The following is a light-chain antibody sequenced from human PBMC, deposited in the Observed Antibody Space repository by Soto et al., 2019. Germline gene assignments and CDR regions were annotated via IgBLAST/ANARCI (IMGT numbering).Light chain of an antibody. CDR1: QRISYW. CDR2: DAS. V-gene: IGKV1-5*01. CDR3: QQYNSFLYT. Sequence: DIQMTQSPSTLSASVGDRVTITCRASQRISYWLAWYQQKPGKAPKLLIYDASSLESGVPSRFSGSGSGTEFTLTISSLQPDDFATYYCQQYNSFLYTFGQGTKLEIK. J-gene: IGKJ2*01.